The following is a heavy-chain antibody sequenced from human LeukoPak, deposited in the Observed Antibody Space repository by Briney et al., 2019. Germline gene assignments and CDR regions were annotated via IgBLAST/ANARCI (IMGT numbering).Heavy chain of an antibody. CDR3: ARDSAVAANGDWFDP. Sequence: GGSLRLSCAASGFTFSSYWMSWVRQAPGKGLEWVANIKQDGSEKYYVDSVKGRFTISRDNAKNSLYLQMNSLRAEDTAVYYCARDSAVAANGDWFDPWGQGTLVTVSS. J-gene: IGHJ5*02. CDR1: GFTFSSYW. D-gene: IGHD6-19*01. V-gene: IGHV3-7*01. CDR2: IKQDGSEK.